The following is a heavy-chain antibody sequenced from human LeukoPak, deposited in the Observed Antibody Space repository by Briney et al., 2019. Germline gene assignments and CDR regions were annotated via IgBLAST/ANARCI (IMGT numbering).Heavy chain of an antibody. CDR3: AHINTQRSVDY. Sequence: SGPTLVKPPQSLTLTCTFSGFSLSTSGVGVGWIRQPPGKALEWLALIYWDDDKRYSPSLKSRLTITKDTSKNQVVLTMTNMDPVDTATYYCAHINTQRSVDYWGQGTLVTVSS. CDR1: GFSLSTSGVG. J-gene: IGHJ4*02. D-gene: IGHD6-25*01. CDR2: IYWDDDK. V-gene: IGHV2-5*02.